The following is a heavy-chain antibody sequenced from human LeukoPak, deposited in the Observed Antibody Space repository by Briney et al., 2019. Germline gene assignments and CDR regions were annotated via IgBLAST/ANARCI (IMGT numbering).Heavy chain of an antibody. V-gene: IGHV1-24*01. J-gene: IGHJ3*02. D-gene: IGHD3-22*01. CDR3: ARDTFNNYDSSGHDAFDI. CDR2: FDPEDGET. Sequence: GASVKVSCKVSGYTLTELSMHWVRQAPGKGLEWMGGFDPEDGETIYAQKFQGRVTMTEDTSTDTAYMELSSLRSDDTAVYYCARDTFNNYDSSGHDAFDIWGQGTMVTVSS. CDR1: GYTLTELS.